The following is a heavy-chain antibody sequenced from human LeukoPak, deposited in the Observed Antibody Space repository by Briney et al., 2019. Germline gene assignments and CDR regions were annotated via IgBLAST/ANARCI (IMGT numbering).Heavy chain of an antibody. CDR3: ASCKLLLRSDWFDP. J-gene: IGHJ5*02. CDR1: GFTFSSYG. V-gene: IGHV3-30*02. Sequence: GGSLRLSCAASGFTFSSYGMHWVRQAPGKGLEWVAFIRYDGSNKYYADSVKGRFTISRDTSKNTLYLEMNSLRAEDTAVYYCASCKLLLRSDWFDPWGEGSLVTVSS. CDR2: IRYDGSNK. D-gene: IGHD2-15*01.